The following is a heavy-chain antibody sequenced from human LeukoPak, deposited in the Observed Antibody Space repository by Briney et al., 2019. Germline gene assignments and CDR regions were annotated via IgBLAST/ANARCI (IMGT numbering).Heavy chain of an antibody. CDR2: MNPDGSGK. J-gene: IGHJ4*02. Sequence: GGSLRLSCAASGSTFSSYAMHWVRPPPGKGLEWVAHMNPDGSGKYYGDSVKGRFTISRDNAKNSLYLQMNSLTTEDTAVYYCVTWGARCDWGQGTLVPVSS. D-gene: IGHD3-16*01. CDR1: GSTFSSYA. CDR3: VTWGARCD. V-gene: IGHV3-7*01.